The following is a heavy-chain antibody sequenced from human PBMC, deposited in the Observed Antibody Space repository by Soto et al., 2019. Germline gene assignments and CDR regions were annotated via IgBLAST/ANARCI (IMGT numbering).Heavy chain of an antibody. J-gene: IGHJ4*02. CDR2: IYHSGST. D-gene: IGHD3-22*01. V-gene: IGHV4-30-2*01. CDR1: GGSISSGGYS. Sequence: SETLSLTCAVSGGSISSGGYSWSWIRQPPGKGLECIGYIYHSGSTYYNPSLKSRVTISVDRSKNQFSLKLSSVTAADTAVYYCAMSNYDSPTPLYNWGQENLLTVSS. CDR3: AMSNYDSPTPLYN.